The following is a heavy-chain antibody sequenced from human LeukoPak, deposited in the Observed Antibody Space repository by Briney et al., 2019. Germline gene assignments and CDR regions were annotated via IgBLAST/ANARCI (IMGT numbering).Heavy chain of an antibody. Sequence: ASVKVSCKASGYTFTGYYMHWVRQAPGQGLEWMGWINPNSGGTNYAQKFQGRVTMTRDTSISTAYMELSRLRSEDTAVYYCARETSLMTTVTSAFDPWGQGTLVTVSS. CDR3: ARETSLMTTVTSAFDP. V-gene: IGHV1-2*02. D-gene: IGHD4-11*01. J-gene: IGHJ5*02. CDR1: GYTFTGYY. CDR2: INPNSGGT.